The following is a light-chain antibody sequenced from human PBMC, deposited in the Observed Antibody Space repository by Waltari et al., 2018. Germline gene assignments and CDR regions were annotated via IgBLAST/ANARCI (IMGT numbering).Light chain of an antibody. J-gene: IGLJ2*01. CDR1: SSDVGSSNL. Sequence: QSALTQPASVSGSPGQSITISCTGTSSDVGSSNLVSWYQHHPGKAPKLLIYGGNTRPYGVSNRFSGSKSGNTASLTISGLQAEDEADYYCCSYAGASTVVFGGGTRVTVL. CDR2: GGN. CDR3: CSYAGASTVV. V-gene: IGLV2-23*01.